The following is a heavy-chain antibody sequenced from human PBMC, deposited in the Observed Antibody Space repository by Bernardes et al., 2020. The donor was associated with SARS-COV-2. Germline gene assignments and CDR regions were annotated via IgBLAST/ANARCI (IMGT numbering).Heavy chain of an antibody. CDR3: AKDINPYSYYYGMDV. V-gene: IGHV3-43*01. J-gene: IGHJ6*02. Sequence: GSLRLSCAASGFTFDDYTMHWVRQAPGKGLEWVSLISWDGGSTYYADSVKGRFTISRDNSKNSLYLQMNSLRTEDTALYYCAKDINPYSYYYGMDVWGQGTTVTVSS. CDR1: GFTFDDYT. CDR2: ISWDGGST. D-gene: IGHD4-4*01.